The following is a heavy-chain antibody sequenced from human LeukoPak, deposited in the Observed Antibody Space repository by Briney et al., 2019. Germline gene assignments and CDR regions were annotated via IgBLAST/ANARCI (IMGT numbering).Heavy chain of an antibody. Sequence: ASVKVSCKVSGYTLTELSMHWVRQAPGKGLEWMGGFDPEDGETIYAQKFQGRVTMTEDTSTDTAYMELSSLRSEDTAVYYCARCDFWSGYYRFDYWGQGTLVTVSS. CDR3: ARCDFWSGYYRFDY. CDR2: FDPEDGET. J-gene: IGHJ4*02. D-gene: IGHD3-3*01. CDR1: GYTLTELS. V-gene: IGHV1-24*01.